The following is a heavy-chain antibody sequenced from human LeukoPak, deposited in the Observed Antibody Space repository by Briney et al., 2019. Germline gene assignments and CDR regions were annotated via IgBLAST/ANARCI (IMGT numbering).Heavy chain of an antibody. Sequence: PGGSLRLSCAASGFTFSSYAMSWVRQAPGKGLEWVSAISGSGGSTYYADSVKGRFTISRDNSKNTLYLQINSLRAEDTAVYYCAKRDTMVRGVHPILIDYWGQGTLVTVSS. V-gene: IGHV3-23*01. CDR2: ISGSGGST. J-gene: IGHJ4*02. D-gene: IGHD3-10*01. CDR1: GFTFSSYA. CDR3: AKRDTMVRGVHPILIDY.